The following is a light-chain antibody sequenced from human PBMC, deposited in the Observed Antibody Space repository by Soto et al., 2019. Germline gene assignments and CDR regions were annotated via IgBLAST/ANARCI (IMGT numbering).Light chain of an antibody. CDR3: QQYKSYPWT. CDR1: ESRIGW. V-gene: IGKV1-5*01. CDR2: DAS. Sequence: DIQLTQSPSTLSASVGDTVTISCRASESRIGWLAWYQQRPGSAPKLLIYDASSLEGGVPSRFTGDGSGTEFSLTIASLQPDDFGTYSCQQYKSYPWTFGQGTKVDLK. J-gene: IGKJ1*01.